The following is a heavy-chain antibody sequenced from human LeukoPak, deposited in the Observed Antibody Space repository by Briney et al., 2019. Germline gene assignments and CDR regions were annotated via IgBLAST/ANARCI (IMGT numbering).Heavy chain of an antibody. V-gene: IGHV5-51*01. CDR2: IYPGDSDT. J-gene: IGHJ4*02. CDR1: GYSFTSYW. CDR3: ARSIAVAGTRVSEFDY. D-gene: IGHD6-19*01. Sequence: GESLKISCKGSGYSFTSYWIGWVRQMPGKGLELMGIIYPGDSDTRYSPSFQGQVTISADKSISTAYLQWSSLKASDTAMYYCARSIAVAGTRVSEFDYWGQGSLVTVS.